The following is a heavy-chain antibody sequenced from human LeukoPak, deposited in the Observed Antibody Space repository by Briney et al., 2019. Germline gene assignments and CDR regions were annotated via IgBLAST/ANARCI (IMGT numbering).Heavy chain of an antibody. CDR2: ISAYNGNT. D-gene: IGHD5-18*01. V-gene: IGHV1-18*01. CDR1: GYTFTSYG. Sequence: ASVKVSCKASGYTFTSYGITWARQAPGQGLEWMGWISAYNGNTNYAQKVQDRVTMTTDTSTSTAYMELRSLRSDDTAVYYCARQTAAVHSPMSIDFWGQGTLVTVSS. CDR3: ARQTAAVHSPMSIDF. J-gene: IGHJ4*02.